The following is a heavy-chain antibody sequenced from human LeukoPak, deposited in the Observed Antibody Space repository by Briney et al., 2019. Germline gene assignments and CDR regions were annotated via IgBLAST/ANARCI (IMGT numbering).Heavy chain of an antibody. J-gene: IGHJ4*02. CDR3: ARIGYSSSSFDF. V-gene: IGHV3-7*01. CDR1: GFIFSNYW. D-gene: IGHD6-19*01. Sequence: PGGSLRLSCSASGFIFSNYWMSWVRRAPGKGLEWVANIKQGGSVTYYVDSVKGRFTISRDNAKDSVFLQMNSLTTEDTAMYHCARIGYSSSSFDFWGQGILVTVSS. CDR2: IKQGGSVT.